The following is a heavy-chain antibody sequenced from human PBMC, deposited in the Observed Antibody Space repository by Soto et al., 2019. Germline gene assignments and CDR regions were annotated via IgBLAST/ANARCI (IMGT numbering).Heavy chain of an antibody. Sequence: QVHLVQSGAEVKKPGASVKVSCKASGYTFTSYGITWVRQAPGQGLEWMGWISAHNGNTDYAQKLQGRVIGTRDTSTSTAYRELRSLRSDDTAVYYCARGRYGDYWGQGALVTVSS. CDR2: ISAHNGNT. CDR1: GYTFTSYG. D-gene: IGHD1-1*01. J-gene: IGHJ4*02. V-gene: IGHV1-18*01. CDR3: ARGRYGDY.